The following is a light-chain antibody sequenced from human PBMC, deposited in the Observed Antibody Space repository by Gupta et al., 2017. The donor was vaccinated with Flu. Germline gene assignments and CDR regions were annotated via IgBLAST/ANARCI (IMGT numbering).Light chain of an antibody. J-gene: IGLJ2*01. CDR3: CSDAGRSSVV. CDR1: SIDIASYNL. Sequence: QSALTQPASVSGSPGQSLTISCTGTSIDIASYNLVSWYQHHPGKAPKLVIYEDSKWPSGVASRFSGSKSGNTASLTISGLQAEDEADYYCCSDAGRSSVVFGGGTKLTVL. V-gene: IGLV2-23*01. CDR2: EDS.